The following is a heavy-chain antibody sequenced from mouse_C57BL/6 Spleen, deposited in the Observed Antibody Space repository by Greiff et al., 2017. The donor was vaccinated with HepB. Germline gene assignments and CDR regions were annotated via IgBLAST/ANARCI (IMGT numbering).Heavy chain of an antibody. J-gene: IGHJ3*01. V-gene: IGHV1-15*01. CDR2: IDPETGGT. Sequence: QVQLKESGAELVRPGASVTLSCKASGYTFTDYEMHWVKQTPVHGLEWIGAIDPETGGTAYNQKFKGKAILTADKSSSTAYMELRSLTSEDSAVYYCTGSPAWFAYWGQGTLVTVSA. CDR3: TGSPAWFAY. CDR1: GYTFTDYE.